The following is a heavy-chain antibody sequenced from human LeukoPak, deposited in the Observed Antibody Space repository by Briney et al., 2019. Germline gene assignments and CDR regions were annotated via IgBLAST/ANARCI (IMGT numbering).Heavy chain of an antibody. Sequence: PSETLSLTCAVYGGSFSGYYWSWIRQPPGKGLEWTGEINHSGNINYNPSLKSRVTISEDTSKNQFSLKLSSVTAADTAVYYCARGKYDSNGYYLDNWGQGTLVTVSS. J-gene: IGHJ4*02. V-gene: IGHV4-34*01. CDR1: GGSFSGYY. CDR3: ARGKYDSNGYYLDN. D-gene: IGHD3-22*01. CDR2: INHSGNI.